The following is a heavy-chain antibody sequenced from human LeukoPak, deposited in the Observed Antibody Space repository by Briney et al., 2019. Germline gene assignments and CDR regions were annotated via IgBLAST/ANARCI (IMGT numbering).Heavy chain of an antibody. J-gene: IGHJ4*02. Sequence: ETLSLTCTVSGGSISSSSYYWGWVRQAPGKGLEWVSVIYSGGSTYYADSVKGRFTISRHNSKNTLYLQMNSLRAEDTAVYYCARDLMTTEMSLINWGQGTLVTVSS. CDR2: IYSGGST. V-gene: IGHV3-53*04. D-gene: IGHD4-17*01. CDR1: GGSISSSSYY. CDR3: ARDLMTTEMSLIN.